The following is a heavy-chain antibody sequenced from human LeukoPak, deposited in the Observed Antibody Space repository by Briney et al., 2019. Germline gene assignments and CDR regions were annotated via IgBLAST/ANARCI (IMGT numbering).Heavy chain of an antibody. D-gene: IGHD3-10*01. CDR2: IYYSGST. J-gene: IGHJ5*02. CDR1: GGSISSYY. CDR3: ARVITMVRGVIITRWFDP. V-gene: IGHV4-59*01. Sequence: SETLSLTCTVSGGSISSYYWSWIRQPPVKGLEWIGYIYYSGSTNYNPSLKSRVTISVDTSKNQFSLKLSSVTAADTAVYYCARVITMVRGVIITRWFDPWGQGTLVTVSS.